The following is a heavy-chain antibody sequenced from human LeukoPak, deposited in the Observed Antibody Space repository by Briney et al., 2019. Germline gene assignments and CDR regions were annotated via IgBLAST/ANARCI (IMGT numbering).Heavy chain of an antibody. D-gene: IGHD4-23*01. CDR3: AREFCDYGGNSGPIDY. Sequence: GVSLRLSCAASGFTFSDYYMSWIRQAPGKGLEWVSYISSSGSTIYYADSVKGRFTISRDNAKNSLYLQMNSLRAEDTAVYYCAREFCDYGGNSGPIDYWGQGTLVTVSS. J-gene: IGHJ4*02. CDR2: ISSSGSTI. CDR1: GFTFSDYY. V-gene: IGHV3-11*01.